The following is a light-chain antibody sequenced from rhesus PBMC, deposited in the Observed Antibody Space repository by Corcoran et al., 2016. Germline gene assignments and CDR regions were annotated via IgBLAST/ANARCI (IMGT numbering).Light chain of an antibody. CDR2: KAS. J-gene: IGKJ4*01. V-gene: IGKV1-74*01. CDR1: ENVNNH. Sequence: DIQMTQSPSSLSASIGERVTVTCRASENVNNHLNWYQQKQGKTPKFLIYKASNLQDGVPSRFSGSVSGTDYTLTISSLQAEDVATYYCQQSFGVPPTFSGGTKVDLK. CDR3: QQSFGVPPT.